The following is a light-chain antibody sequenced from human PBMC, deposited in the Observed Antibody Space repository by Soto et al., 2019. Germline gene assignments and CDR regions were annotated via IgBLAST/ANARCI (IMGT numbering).Light chain of an antibody. CDR2: EVT. J-gene: IGLJ1*01. CDR3: SSYTTRSTYV. CDR1: SSDGGRVNF. Sequence: QSVLSQPASVSGSPGPSITISCTGNSSDGGRVNFVSLFQQHPGKAPKLLIYEVTTRPPGVSSRFSGSKSGNTASLTISGLQTEHEADYYCSSYTTRSTYVFGTGTKVTVL. V-gene: IGLV2-14*01.